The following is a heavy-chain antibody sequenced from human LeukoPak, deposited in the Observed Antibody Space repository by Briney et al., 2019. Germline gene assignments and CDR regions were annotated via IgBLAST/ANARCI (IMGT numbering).Heavy chain of an antibody. D-gene: IGHD3-22*01. CDR2: INPSGCST. CDR3: ARALDDSSGYPAWIDY. Sequence: ASVKVSCKASGYTFTSYYMHWVRQAPGQGLEWMGIINPSGCSTSYAQKFQGRVTMTRDTSTSTVYMELSSLRSEDTAVYSCARALDDSSGYPAWIDYWGQGTLVTVSS. V-gene: IGHV1-46*01. J-gene: IGHJ4*02. CDR1: GYTFTSYY.